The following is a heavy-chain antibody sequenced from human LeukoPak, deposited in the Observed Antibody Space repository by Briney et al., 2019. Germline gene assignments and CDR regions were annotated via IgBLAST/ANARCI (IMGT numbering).Heavy chain of an antibody. J-gene: IGHJ4*02. D-gene: IGHD3-10*01. V-gene: IGHV3-43*01. CDR2: ITWDGGST. Sequence: GGSLGLSCAASGFTFDDYTMHWVRQAPGKGLEWVSLITWDGGSTYYADSVKGRFTISRDNSKNPLYLQMNSLRTEDTALYYCAKGKNTGSYLSHVDYWGQGTLVTVSS. CDR1: GFTFDDYT. CDR3: AKGKNTGSYLSHVDY.